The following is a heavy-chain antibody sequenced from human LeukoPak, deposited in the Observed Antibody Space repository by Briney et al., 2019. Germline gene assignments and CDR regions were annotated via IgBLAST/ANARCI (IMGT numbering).Heavy chain of an antibody. CDR1: GGSISSYY. J-gene: IGHJ4*02. CDR2: IYYSGST. V-gene: IGHV4-4*07. Sequence: PSETLSLTCTVSGGSISSYYWSWIRQPAGKGLEWIGSIYYSGSTYYNPSLKSRVTISVDTSKNQFSLKLSSVTAADTAVYYCARSRIDFWSGYSYYFDYWGQGTLVTVSS. D-gene: IGHD3-3*01. CDR3: ARSRIDFWSGYSYYFDY.